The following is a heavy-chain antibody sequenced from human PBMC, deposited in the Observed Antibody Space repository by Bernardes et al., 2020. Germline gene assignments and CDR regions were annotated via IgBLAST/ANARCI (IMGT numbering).Heavy chain of an antibody. D-gene: IGHD3-16*02. Sequence: ASVKVSCKASGYTFNNYGITWVRQAPGQGLEWMGWINTYSGATYYAQKLQGRVTMTTDTSTGTAYMEMRSLRPDDTAVYYCARNSITVGGLIDGAEYFQHWGQGTLVTISS. J-gene: IGHJ1*01. CDR1: GYTFNNYG. CDR2: INTYSGAT. CDR3: ARNSITVGGLIDGAEYFQH. V-gene: IGHV1-18*01.